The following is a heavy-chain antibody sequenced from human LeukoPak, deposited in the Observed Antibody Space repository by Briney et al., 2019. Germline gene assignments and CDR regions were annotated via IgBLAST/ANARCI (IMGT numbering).Heavy chain of an antibody. CDR3: ARLYGGTTCGFDF. CDR2: IKEDGNRK. Sequence: GGSLRLSCAASGFTLSNYWMSWVRQAPGKGLEWVANIKEDGNRKYYVESVQGRFTVSRDNAKNSLFLQMDSLRAEDTAVYYRARLYGGTTCGFDFWGQGTLVTVSS. CDR1: GFTLSNYW. J-gene: IGHJ4*02. D-gene: IGHD4/OR15-4a*01. V-gene: IGHV3-7*01.